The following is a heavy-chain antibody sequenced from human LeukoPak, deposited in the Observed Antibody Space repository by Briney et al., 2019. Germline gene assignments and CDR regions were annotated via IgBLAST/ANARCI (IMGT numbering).Heavy chain of an antibody. Sequence: SETLSLTCTVSGGSISSYYWSWIRHPPGKGRDWIGYIYYNGRANYNPSLKSRVTISVDTSKNQFSLKLSSVTAADAAVYFCARGYCSGTRCFDYWGQGTLVTVSS. CDR3: ARGYCSGTRCFDY. CDR2: IYYNGRA. D-gene: IGHD2-2*01. CDR1: GGSISSYY. V-gene: IGHV4-59*01. J-gene: IGHJ4*02.